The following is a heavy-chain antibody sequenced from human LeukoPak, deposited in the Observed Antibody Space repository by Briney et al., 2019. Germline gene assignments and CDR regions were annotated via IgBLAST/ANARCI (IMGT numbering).Heavy chain of an antibody. Sequence: PGGSPRLSCAASGFTVSSNYMSWVRQAPGKGLEWVSVIYSGGSTYYADSVKGRFTISRDNSKNTLYLQMNSLRAEDTAVYYCARDERLRRRGFDYWGQGTLVTVSS. D-gene: IGHD4-17*01. CDR2: IYSGGST. CDR1: GFTVSSNY. J-gene: IGHJ4*02. CDR3: ARDERLRRRGFDY. V-gene: IGHV3-53*01.